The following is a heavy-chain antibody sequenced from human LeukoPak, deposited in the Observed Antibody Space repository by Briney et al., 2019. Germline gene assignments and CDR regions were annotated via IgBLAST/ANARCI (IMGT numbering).Heavy chain of an antibody. D-gene: IGHD3-10*01. J-gene: IGHJ3*02. CDR1: GGSISSSSYY. V-gene: IGHV4-39*01. Sequence: SETLSLTCTVSGGSISSSSYYWGWIRQPPGKGLEWIGSIYYSGSTYYNPSLKSRVTISVDTSKNQFSLKLSSVTAADTAVYYCARRRVGYASDIWGQGTMVSVSS. CDR2: IYYSGST. CDR3: ARRRVGYASDI.